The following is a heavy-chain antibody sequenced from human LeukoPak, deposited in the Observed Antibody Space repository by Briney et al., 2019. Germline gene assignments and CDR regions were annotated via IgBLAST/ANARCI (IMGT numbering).Heavy chain of an antibody. CDR1: GFTFSDYY. J-gene: IGHJ2*01. D-gene: IGHD6-19*01. Sequence: GGSLRLSCAASGFTFSDYYMSWIRQAPGKGLEWVSYISSSGSTIYYADSVKGRFTISRDNAKNSLYLQMNSLRAEDTAVYYCARDRAMAESSYWYFDLWGRGTLVTVSS. CDR2: ISSSGSTI. V-gene: IGHV3-11*01. CDR3: ARDRAMAESSYWYFDL.